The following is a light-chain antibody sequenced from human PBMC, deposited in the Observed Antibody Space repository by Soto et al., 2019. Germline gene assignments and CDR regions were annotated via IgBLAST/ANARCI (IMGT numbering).Light chain of an antibody. CDR3: CSYTTTDIYV. V-gene: IGLV2-14*03. CDR1: SSDVGAYNY. CDR2: DVN. J-gene: IGLJ1*01. Sequence: QSALTQPASVSGSPGQSIVISCTGTSSDVGAYNYVSWYQQYPGKVPKLMIYDVNNRPSGVSNRCSGSKSGNTASLTISGLQAEDEADYYCCSYTTTDIYVFGTGTKVTVL.